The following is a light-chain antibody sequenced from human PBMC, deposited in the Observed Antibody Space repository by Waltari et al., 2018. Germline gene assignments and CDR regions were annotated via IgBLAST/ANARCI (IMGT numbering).Light chain of an antibody. Sequence: EIVLTQSPGTLSLSPGERVTLSCRASKSIGRSLAWYQQKPGQAPRLLIYAASSRATGIPDRFSGSGSGTDFSLTISRLEPEDFAVYYCQHYVRLPATFGQGTKVEIK. J-gene: IGKJ1*01. V-gene: IGKV3-20*01. CDR1: KSIGRS. CDR3: QHYVRLPAT. CDR2: AAS.